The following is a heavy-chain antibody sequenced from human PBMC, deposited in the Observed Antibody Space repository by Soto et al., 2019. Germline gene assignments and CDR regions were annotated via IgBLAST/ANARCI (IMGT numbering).Heavy chain of an antibody. CDR2: ISGYNGNT. V-gene: IGHV1-18*04. J-gene: IGHJ4*02. CDR3: ARVAYYDSSAYYGY. CDR1: GYTFTIYG. Sequence: QVQLVQSGAEVKKPGASVKVSCKASGYTFTIYGISWVRQAPGQGLEWMGWISGYNGNTDYAQNLQDRVTLTTDASTSSVYMDLRSLTSDDTAVYYCARVAYYDSSAYYGYWGQGTLITVSS. D-gene: IGHD3-22*01.